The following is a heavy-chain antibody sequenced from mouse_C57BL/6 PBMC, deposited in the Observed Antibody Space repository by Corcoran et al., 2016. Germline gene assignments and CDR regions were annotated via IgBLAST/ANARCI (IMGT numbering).Heavy chain of an antibody. D-gene: IGHD2-3*01. Sequence: QIQLVQSGPELKKPGESVKISCKASGYTFTTYGMSWVKQAPGKGLKWMGWINTYSGVPTYADDFKGRFAFSLETSASTAYLQINNLKNEDTATYFCARCDDGSYYCDYWGQGTTLTVSS. V-gene: IGHV9-3*01. CDR1: GYTFTTYG. J-gene: IGHJ2*01. CDR2: INTYSGVP. CDR3: ARCDDGSYYCDY.